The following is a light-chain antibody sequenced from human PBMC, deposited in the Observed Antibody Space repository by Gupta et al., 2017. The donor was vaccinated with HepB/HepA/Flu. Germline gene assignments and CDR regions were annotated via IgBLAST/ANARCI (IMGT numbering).Light chain of an antibody. CDR3: CSYAGSSYV. CDR2: DVS. CDR1: SSVVGGYNY. J-gene: IGLJ1*01. V-gene: IGLV2-11*01. Sequence: QSALPPPRSVSGPPGQSVTISCTGTSSVVGGYNYVSWYQQHPGKAHNLMIYDVSKRPAGVPDRFSGSKSGNTASLTISGLQAEDEADYYCCSYAGSSYVFGTGTKVTVL.